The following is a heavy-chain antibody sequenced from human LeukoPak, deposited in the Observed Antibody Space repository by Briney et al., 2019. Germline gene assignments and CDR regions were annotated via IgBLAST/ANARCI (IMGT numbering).Heavy chain of an antibody. V-gene: IGHV1-8*01. D-gene: IGHD1-26*01. Sequence: ASVKVSCKASGYTFTSYDINWVRQASGQGLEWMGWMNPNRGNTGYAQNFQGRVTIHRNLSIRTAYMELSSLRSEDTTVYYCARGATDYWGQGTLVTVSS. CDR1: GYTFTSYD. CDR2: MNPNRGNT. J-gene: IGHJ4*02. CDR3: ARGATDY.